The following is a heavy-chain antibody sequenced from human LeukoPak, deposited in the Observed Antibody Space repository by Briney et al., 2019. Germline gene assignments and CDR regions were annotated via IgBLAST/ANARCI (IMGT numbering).Heavy chain of an antibody. V-gene: IGHV4-38-2*02. CDR1: GYSISSGYY. Sequence: SETLSLTCTVSGYSISSGYYWGWIRQPPGKGLEWIGSIYHSGSTYYNPSLKSRVTISVDTSKNQFSLKLSSVTAADTAVYYCARKPSLRGTLDWFDPWGQGTLVTVSS. D-gene: IGHD3-10*01. J-gene: IGHJ5*02. CDR3: ARKPSLRGTLDWFDP. CDR2: IYHSGST.